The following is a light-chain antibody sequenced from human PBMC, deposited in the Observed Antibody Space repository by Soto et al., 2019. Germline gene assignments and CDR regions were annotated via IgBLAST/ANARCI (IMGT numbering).Light chain of an antibody. Sequence: DIQMTQSPSSLSASVGDRVTITCRASQSISDYLNWYQQKPGKAPKLLIYAASSLQSGVPSRFSGSGSGTDFTLTISSLRPEDFATYYCQQSYSALTFGGGTKVEIK. J-gene: IGKJ4*01. CDR3: QQSYSALT. CDR2: AAS. CDR1: QSISDY. V-gene: IGKV1-39*01.